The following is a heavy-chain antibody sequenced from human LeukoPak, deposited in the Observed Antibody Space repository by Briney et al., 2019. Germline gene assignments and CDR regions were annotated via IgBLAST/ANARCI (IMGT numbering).Heavy chain of an antibody. D-gene: IGHD3-22*01. CDR1: GFTFSDYY. Sequence: GGSLRLSCAASGFTFSDYYMSWIRQAPGKGLEWVSYISSSGSTIYYADPVKGRFTISRDNAKNSLYLQMNSLRAEDTAVYYCARTYSRMVIPLHYFMAVWGEGTTVTVSS. J-gene: IGHJ6*03. V-gene: IGHV3-11*04. CDR3: ARTYSRMVIPLHYFMAV. CDR2: ISSSGSTI.